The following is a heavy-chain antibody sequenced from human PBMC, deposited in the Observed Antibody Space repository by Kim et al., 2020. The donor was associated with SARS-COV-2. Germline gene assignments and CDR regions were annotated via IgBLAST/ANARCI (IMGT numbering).Heavy chain of an antibody. Sequence: SETLSLTCSVSGVSVSSGSYYWSWIRQTPGKGLEWIGYIYYNGNTNYNHSLKSRVRISLDTSKNQFSLTLSSVTAADTALYYCSSPSGGEFDPWGQGTLV. CDR2: IYYNGNT. J-gene: IGHJ5*02. CDR1: GVSVSSGSYY. V-gene: IGHV4-61*01. D-gene: IGHD2-15*01. CDR3: SSPSGGEFDP.